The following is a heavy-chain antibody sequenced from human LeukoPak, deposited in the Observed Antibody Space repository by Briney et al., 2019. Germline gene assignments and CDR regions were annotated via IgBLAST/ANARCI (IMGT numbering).Heavy chain of an antibody. CDR1: GFTFSSYG. D-gene: IGHD6-13*01. Sequence: GGSLRLSCAASGFTFSSYGMHWVRQAPGKGLEWVAVISYDGSNKYYADSVKGRFTISRDNSKNTLSLQMNSLRAEDTAVYYCAKDSSSWHNWFGPWGQGTLVTVSS. V-gene: IGHV3-30*18. CDR2: ISYDGSNK. J-gene: IGHJ5*02. CDR3: AKDSSSWHNWFGP.